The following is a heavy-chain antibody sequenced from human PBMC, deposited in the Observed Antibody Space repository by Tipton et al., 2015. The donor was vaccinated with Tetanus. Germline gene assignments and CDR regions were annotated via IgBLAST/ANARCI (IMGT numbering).Heavy chain of an antibody. CDR2: IGSFSRTI. CDR3: ARVVRDYYYGMDV. D-gene: IGHD3-22*01. CDR1: GGSINSGGYF. V-gene: IGHV3-48*01. Sequence: LSLTCSVSGGSINSGGYFWNWVRQAPGKGLEWISYIGSFSRTINYADSVRGRFTTFRDNAKSSLYLQMSRLRAEDTAVYYCARVVRDYYYGMDVWGQGTTVTVSS. J-gene: IGHJ6*02.